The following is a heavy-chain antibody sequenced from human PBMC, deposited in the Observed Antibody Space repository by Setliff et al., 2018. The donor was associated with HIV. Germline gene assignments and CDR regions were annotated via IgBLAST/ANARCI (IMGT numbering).Heavy chain of an antibody. CDR1: GYTFTSYY. CDR3: VKEYHTEVTDTRVANYFDY. CDR2: INPSDGTT. V-gene: IGHV1-46*01. D-gene: IGHD4-4*01. J-gene: IGHJ4*02. Sequence: ASVKVSCKASGYTFTSYYMHWVRQAPGQGLEYMGVINPSDGTTDYTQKFQDRVTMTSDTSTSTVYMELRSLRSEDTAIYYCVKEYHTEVTDTRVANYFDYWGQGTLVTVSS.